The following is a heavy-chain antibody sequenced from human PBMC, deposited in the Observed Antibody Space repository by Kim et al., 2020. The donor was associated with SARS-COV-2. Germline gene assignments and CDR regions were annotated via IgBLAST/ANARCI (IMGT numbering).Heavy chain of an antibody. D-gene: IGHD1-26*01. V-gene: IGHV4-39*01. CDR1: GGSISRSSYY. CDR2: IYYSGSS. CDR3: ARAGPREWYFDL. Sequence: SETLSLTCTVSGGSISRSSYYWAWIRQPPGKGLEWIGRIYYSGSSYSNPSLKSRVTLSVDTSKNQFSLNLRSVTAADTAVYYCARAGPREWYFDLCGRGTLVTVSS. J-gene: IGHJ2*01.